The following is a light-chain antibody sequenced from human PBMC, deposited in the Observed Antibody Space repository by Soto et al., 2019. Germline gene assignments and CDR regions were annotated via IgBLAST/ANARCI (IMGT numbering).Light chain of an antibody. Sequence: EIVLTQSPLSLPVTPGEPASISCRASQSVSSNLAWHQQKPGQAPRILMYDASTRATGISARFSGSGSGTEFTLTISSLQSEDFAVYYCQQYHNWPITFGQGTRLEIK. CDR1: QSVSSN. V-gene: IGKV3-15*01. CDR2: DAS. CDR3: QQYHNWPIT. J-gene: IGKJ5*01.